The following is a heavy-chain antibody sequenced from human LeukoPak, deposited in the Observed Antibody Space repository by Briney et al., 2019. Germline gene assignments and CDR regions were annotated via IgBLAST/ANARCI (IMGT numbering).Heavy chain of an antibody. CDR1: GGTFSSYA. D-gene: IGHD3-16*01. CDR2: ITPILGIA. J-gene: IGHJ6*03. V-gene: IGHV1-69*04. Sequence: SVKVSCKASGGTFSSYAISWVRQAPGQGLEWMGRITPILGIANYAQKFQGRVTITADKSTSTAYMELSSLRSEDTAVYYCARGRFWGDYYYYYMDVWGKGTTVTVSS. CDR3: ARGRFWGDYYYYYMDV.